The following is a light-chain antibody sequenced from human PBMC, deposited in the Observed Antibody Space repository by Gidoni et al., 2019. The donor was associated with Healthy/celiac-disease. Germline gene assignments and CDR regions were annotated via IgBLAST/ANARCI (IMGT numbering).Light chain of an antibody. J-gene: IGKJ3*01. Sequence: EIVLTQSPGTLSLSPGERATLSCRASQSVSSSYLAWYQHKPGQAPRLLIYGASSRATGIPDRFSGSGSGTDFTLTISRLEPEDFAVYYCQQYGSSPGLFTFGPGTKVDIK. CDR2: GAS. V-gene: IGKV3-20*01. CDR1: QSVSSSY. CDR3: QQYGSSPGLFT.